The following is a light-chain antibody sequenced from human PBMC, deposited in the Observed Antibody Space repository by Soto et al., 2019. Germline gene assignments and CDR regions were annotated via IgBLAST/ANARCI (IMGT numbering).Light chain of an antibody. V-gene: IGKV3-20*01. Sequence: GLKQSPGTLSLSPGERATLACRASQSVSSSYLAWYQQKPGQAPRLLIYGASSRATGIPDRFSGSGSGTDFALTISRLEPEDFALYYCQQYGISPPMFAEGTKVDIK. CDR2: GAS. CDR3: QQYGISPPM. CDR1: QSVSSSY. J-gene: IGKJ1*01.